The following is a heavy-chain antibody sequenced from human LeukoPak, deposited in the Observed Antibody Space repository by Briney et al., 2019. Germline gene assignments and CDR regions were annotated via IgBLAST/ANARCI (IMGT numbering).Heavy chain of an antibody. CDR3: AKKRNFCTTANCYFRDYFDY. J-gene: IGHJ4*02. D-gene: IGHD3-10*02. CDR1: GFALRSSD. CDR2: IWHDGSIE. Sequence: PGTSLRLSCEVSGFALRSSDMHWVRQAPGKGLKWVAVIWHDGSIERYADSVKGRFTVSRDNSGTTLYLQMNSLRVEDTAVYYCAKKRNFCTTANCYFRDYFDYWGQGTLVIVSS. V-gene: IGHV3-33*06.